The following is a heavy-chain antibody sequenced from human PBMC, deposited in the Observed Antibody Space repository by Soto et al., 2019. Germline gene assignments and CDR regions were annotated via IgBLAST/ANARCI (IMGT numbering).Heavy chain of an antibody. CDR2: IKSKTDGGTT. CDR3: TTFRGGLPDY. D-gene: IGHD1-26*01. V-gene: IGHV3-15*01. Sequence: ESGGGLVKPGGSLRLSCAASGFTFTSAWMSWVRQAPGKGLEWVGRIKSKTDGGTTDFAAPVTGRFTISRDDSKNSLSLQMNSLKTEDSAVYYCTTFRGGLPDYWGQGTLVTVSS. CDR1: GFTFTSAW. J-gene: IGHJ4*02.